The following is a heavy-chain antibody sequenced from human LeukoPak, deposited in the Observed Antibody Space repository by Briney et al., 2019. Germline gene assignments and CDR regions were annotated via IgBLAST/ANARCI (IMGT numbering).Heavy chain of an antibody. V-gene: IGHV1-18*01. CDR1: GYTFTSYG. J-gene: IGHJ4*02. Sequence: ASVKVSCKASGYTFTSYGISWVRQAPGQGLEWMGWISAYNGNTNYAQKFQGRVTMTRDTSISTAYMELSRPRSDDTAVYYCARDPRAIFGVVFDYWGQGTLVTVSS. CDR2: ISAYNGNT. CDR3: ARDPRAIFGVVFDY. D-gene: IGHD3-3*01.